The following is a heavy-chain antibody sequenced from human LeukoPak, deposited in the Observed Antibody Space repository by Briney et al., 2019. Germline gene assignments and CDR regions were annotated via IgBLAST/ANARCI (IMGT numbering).Heavy chain of an antibody. D-gene: IGHD6-19*01. Sequence: SETLSLTCTVSGGSISSYYWSWIRQPAGKGLEWIGRIYTSGSTNYNSSLKSRVTMSVDTSKNQFSLKLSSVTAADTAVYYCARDFGQWLTHWYFDLWGRGTLVTVSS. V-gene: IGHV4-4*07. CDR3: ARDFGQWLTHWYFDL. CDR1: GGSISSYY. J-gene: IGHJ2*01. CDR2: IYTSGST.